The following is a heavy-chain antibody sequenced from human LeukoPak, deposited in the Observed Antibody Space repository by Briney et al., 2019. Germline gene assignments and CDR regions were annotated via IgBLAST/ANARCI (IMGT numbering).Heavy chain of an antibody. CDR1: GGSFSGYY. D-gene: IGHD6-13*01. CDR3: ANPIAAGFDAFDI. J-gene: IGHJ3*02. V-gene: IGHV4-34*01. Sequence: SETLSLTCAVYGGSFSGYYWSWIRQPPGKGLEWIGSIYYSGSTYYNPSLKSRVTISVDTSKNQFSLKLNSVTAADTAVYYCANPIAAGFDAFDIWGQGTMVTVSS. CDR2: IYYSGST.